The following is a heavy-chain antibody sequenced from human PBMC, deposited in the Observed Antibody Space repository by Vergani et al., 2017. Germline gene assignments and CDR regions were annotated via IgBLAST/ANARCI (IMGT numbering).Heavy chain of an antibody. CDR1: GYTFTSYD. D-gene: IGHD7-27*01. J-gene: IGHJ2*01. V-gene: IGHV1-8*01. CDR2: MNPNSGNT. CDR3: ARGVHRLGIFSSHWYFDL. Sequence: QVQLVQSGAAVKKPGASVKVSCKPSGYTFTSYDINWVRQATGQGLEWMGWMNPNSGNTGYAQKFQGRVTMTRNTSISTAYMELSSLRSEDTAVYYCARGVHRLGIFSSHWYFDLWGRGTLVTVSS.